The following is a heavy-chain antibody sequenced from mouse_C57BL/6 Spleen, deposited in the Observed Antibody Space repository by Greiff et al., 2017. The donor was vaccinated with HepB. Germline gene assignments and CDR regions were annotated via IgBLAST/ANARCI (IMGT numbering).Heavy chain of an antibody. CDR1: GFTFSSYG. CDR2: ISSGGSYT. J-gene: IGHJ4*01. D-gene: IGHD2-4*01. V-gene: IGHV5-6*02. CDR3: ARRDYDYDEGDYYAMDY. Sequence: EVMLVESGGDLVKPGGSLKLSCAASGFTFSSYGISWVRQTPDKRLEWVATISSGGSYTYYPDSVKGRFTISRDNAKNTLYLQMSSLKSEDTAMYYCARRDYDYDEGDYYAMDYWGQGTSVTVSS.